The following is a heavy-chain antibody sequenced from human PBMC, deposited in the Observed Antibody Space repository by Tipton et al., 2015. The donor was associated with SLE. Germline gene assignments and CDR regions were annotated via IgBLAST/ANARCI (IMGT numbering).Heavy chain of an antibody. V-gene: IGHV4-59*11. CDR1: GGSISSHY. Sequence: TLSLTCTVSGGSISSHYWSWIRQPPGKGLEWIGYIYYSGSTNYNPSLKSRVTISVDTSKNQFSLKLSSVTAADTAVYYCARPAPSSVYWYFDLWGRGTLLTVSS. D-gene: IGHD6-19*01. CDR3: ARPAPSSVYWYFDL. CDR2: IYYSGST. J-gene: IGHJ2*01.